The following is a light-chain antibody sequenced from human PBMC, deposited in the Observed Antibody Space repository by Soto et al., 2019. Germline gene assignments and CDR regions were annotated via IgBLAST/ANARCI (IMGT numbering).Light chain of an antibody. CDR1: QSVRSY. V-gene: IGKV3-11*01. J-gene: IGKJ5*01. Sequence: EIVLTQSPATLSLSPGERATLSCRASQSVRSYLAWYQQRPGQAPRLLIYDASNRATGIPARFSGSGSGTAFTLTISSLEPEDFAVYYCQQRSNWPPITFGQGTRLEIK. CDR3: QQRSNWPPIT. CDR2: DAS.